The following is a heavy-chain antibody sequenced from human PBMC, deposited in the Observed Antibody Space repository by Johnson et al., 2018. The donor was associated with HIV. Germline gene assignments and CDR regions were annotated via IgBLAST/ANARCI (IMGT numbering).Heavy chain of an antibody. V-gene: IGHV3-30*18. J-gene: IGHJ3*02. CDR3: AKVLAGIAARPLTFDAFDI. CDR2: ISYDGSNT. D-gene: IGHD6-6*01. Sequence: QMLLVESGGGVVQPGRSLRLSCAASGFTFSSYGMHWVRQAPGKGLEWVAVISYDGSNTYFADSVKGRFTISRDNFKNTVYLQMNSLRAADTAVYYCAKVLAGIAARPLTFDAFDIWGQGTTVTVSS. CDR1: GFTFSSYG.